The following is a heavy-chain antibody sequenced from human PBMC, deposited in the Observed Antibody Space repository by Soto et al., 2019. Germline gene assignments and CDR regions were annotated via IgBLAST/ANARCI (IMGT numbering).Heavy chain of an antibody. J-gene: IGHJ5*02. V-gene: IGHV1-18*01. CDR3: ARALSPDYYDSSGYYYL. D-gene: IGHD3-22*01. CDR2: ISAYNGNT. Sequence: ASVKVSCKASGYTFTSSGISWVRQAPGQGLEWMGWISAYNGNTNYAQKLQGRVTMTTDTSTSTAYMERRSLRSDDTAVYYCARALSPDYYDSSGYYYLWGQGTLVTVSS. CDR1: GYTFTSSG.